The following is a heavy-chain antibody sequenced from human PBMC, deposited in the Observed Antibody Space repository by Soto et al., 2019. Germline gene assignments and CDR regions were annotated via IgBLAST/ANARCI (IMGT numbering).Heavy chain of an antibody. CDR1: GFTFSSYA. CDR2: ISGSGGST. Sequence: PGGSLRLSCAASGFTFSSYAMSWVRQAPGKGLEWVSAISGSGGSTYYADSVKGRFTISRDNSKNTLYLQMNSLRAEDTAVYYCAKHWQQLDQAPYFDYWGQGTLVTVSS. CDR3: AKHWQQLDQAPYFDY. J-gene: IGHJ4*02. D-gene: IGHD6-13*01. V-gene: IGHV3-23*01.